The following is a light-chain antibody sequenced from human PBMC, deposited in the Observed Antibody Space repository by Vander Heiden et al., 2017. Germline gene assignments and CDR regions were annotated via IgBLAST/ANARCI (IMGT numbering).Light chain of an antibody. CDR3: QQRSNWPLYT. CDR1: QSVSSY. Sequence: EIVLTQSPATLSLSPGERATLSCRASQSVSSYLAWYQQKPGQAPRRGGDDASNRATGIPARFSGSGSGTDFTLTISSLEPEDFAVYYCQQRSNWPLYTFGQGTKLEIK. V-gene: IGKV3-11*01. J-gene: IGKJ2*01. CDR2: DAS.